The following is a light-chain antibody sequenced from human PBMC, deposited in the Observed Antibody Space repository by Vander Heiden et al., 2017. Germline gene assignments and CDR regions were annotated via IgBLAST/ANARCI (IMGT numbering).Light chain of an antibody. CDR1: ETVFNY. Sequence: ETVLTQSPATLSLSPGERATLSCRASETVFNYLAWYQHKPGQAPRLVIYDVSNRATGVPARFRGSGSGTEFILTISSLEPEDVAVYYCQHRSSWPPAWTFGQRTKVEIK. J-gene: IGKJ1*01. V-gene: IGKV3-11*01. CDR3: QHRSSWPPAWT. CDR2: DVS.